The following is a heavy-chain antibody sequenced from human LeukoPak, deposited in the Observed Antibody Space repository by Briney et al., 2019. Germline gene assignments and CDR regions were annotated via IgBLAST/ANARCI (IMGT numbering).Heavy chain of an antibody. V-gene: IGHV1-2*02. CDR2: INPNSGGT. CDR3: ARFSSSRYYFDY. CDR1: GYTFTGYY. D-gene: IGHD6-6*01. Sequence: ASVKVSCKASGYTFTGYYMHWVRQAPGQGLEWMGWINPNSGGTNYAQKFQGRVTMTRDTSISTAYMELSRLRSDDTAVCYCARFSSSRYYFDYWGQGTLVTVSS. J-gene: IGHJ4*02.